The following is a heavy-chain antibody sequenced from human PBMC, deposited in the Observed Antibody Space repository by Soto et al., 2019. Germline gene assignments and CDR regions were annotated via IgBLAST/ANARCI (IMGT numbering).Heavy chain of an antibody. CDR2: ISYDGSNK. J-gene: IGHJ6*02. CDR3: ARAGCDGGSCYTLVGLRYGMDV. CDR1: GFTFSSYA. Sequence: QVQLVESGGGVVQPGRSLRLSCAASGFTFSSYAMHWVRQAPGKGLEWVAVISYDGSNKYYADSVKGRFTISRDNSKNTLYLQMNSLRAEETAVYSCARAGCDGGSCYTLVGLRYGMDVWGQGTTVTVSS. V-gene: IGHV3-30-3*01. D-gene: IGHD2-15*01.